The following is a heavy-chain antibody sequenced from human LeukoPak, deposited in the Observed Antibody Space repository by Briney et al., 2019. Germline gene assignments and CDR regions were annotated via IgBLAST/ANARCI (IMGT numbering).Heavy chain of an antibody. Sequence: GGSLRLSCAASGFTFSSYRMNWVRQAPGKGLEWVSYISSSSSTIYYADSVKGRFTISRDNAKNSLYLQMNSLRAEDTAVYYCARDRRAPYYDFRSGYIDHYYMDVWGKGTTVTVSS. CDR3: ARDRRAPYYDFRSGYIDHYYMDV. CDR2: ISSSSSTI. CDR1: GFTFSSYR. V-gene: IGHV3-48*04. D-gene: IGHD3-3*01. J-gene: IGHJ6*03.